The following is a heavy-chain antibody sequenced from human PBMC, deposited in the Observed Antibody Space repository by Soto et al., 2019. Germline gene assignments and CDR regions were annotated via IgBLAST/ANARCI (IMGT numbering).Heavy chain of an antibody. CDR3: TTDGEGVLSPVGSGSYYSADY. CDR1: GFTFSNAW. J-gene: IGHJ4*02. D-gene: IGHD3-10*01. V-gene: IGHV3-15*07. Sequence: EVQLVESGGGLVKPGGSLRLSCAASGFTFSNAWMNWVRQAPGKGLEWVGRIKSKTDGGTTDYAEPVKGIFTISRDDSKNTLYLQMNSLKTGDTAVYYCTTDGEGVLSPVGSGSYYSADYWGQGTLVTVSS. CDR2: IKSKTDGGTT.